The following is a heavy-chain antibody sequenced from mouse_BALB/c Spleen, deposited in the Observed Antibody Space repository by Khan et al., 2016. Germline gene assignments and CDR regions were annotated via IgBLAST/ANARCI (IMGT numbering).Heavy chain of an antibody. J-gene: IGHJ3*01. Sequence: EVQLQESGPGLVKPSQSLSLTCSVTGYSITSGYYWNWIRQFPGNKLEWMGYISYDGSNNYNPSLKNRISITRDTSNNQYFLQLNSVTTEDTATYYCARDGNYWFAYWGQGTLVTVSA. CDR1: GYSITSGYY. CDR3: ARDGNYWFAY. V-gene: IGHV3-6*02. CDR2: ISYDGSN. D-gene: IGHD2-1*01.